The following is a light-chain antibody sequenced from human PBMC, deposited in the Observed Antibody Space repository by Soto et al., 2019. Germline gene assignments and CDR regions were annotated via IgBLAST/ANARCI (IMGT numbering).Light chain of an antibody. J-gene: IGKJ1*01. CDR3: QQYNSSPWT. CDR2: GAS. CDR1: QSVGNNF. V-gene: IGKV3-20*01. Sequence: EIVLTQSPCTLSLSPGERATLSCRASQSVGNNFLAWYQLKPGQAPRLLIYGASNRATGIPDRFSGSGSGTDFILTISRLEPEDFAVYYCQQYNSSPWTFGQGTKVEIK.